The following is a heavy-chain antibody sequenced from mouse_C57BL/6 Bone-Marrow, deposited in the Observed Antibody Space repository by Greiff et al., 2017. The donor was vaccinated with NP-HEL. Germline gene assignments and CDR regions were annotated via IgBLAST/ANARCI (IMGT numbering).Heavy chain of an antibody. J-gene: IGHJ4*01. V-gene: IGHV3-8*01. CDR2: ISYSGST. Sequence: VQLKESGPGLAKPSQTLSLTCSVTGYSITSDYWNWIRKFPGNKLEYMGYISYSGSTYYNPSLKSRISITRDTSKNQYYLQLNSVTTEDTATYYCARGRAEPYYSNYDYAMDYWGQGTSVTVSS. CDR3: ARGRAEPYYSNYDYAMDY. D-gene: IGHD2-5*01. CDR1: GYSITSDY.